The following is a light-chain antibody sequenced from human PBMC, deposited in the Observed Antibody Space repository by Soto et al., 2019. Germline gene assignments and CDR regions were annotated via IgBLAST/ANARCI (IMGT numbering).Light chain of an antibody. CDR2: GAS. CDR3: QQYAGSPLT. CDR1: QSLSINS. Sequence: EIVLPQSPGTLSLSPGERATLSCRAIQSLSINSLAWYQQKPGQSPRLLVYGASTRDTGIPDRFRGSGAGTHFALPISSLEPEDFAMYYCQQYAGSPLTFGPGTKLDIK. J-gene: IGKJ3*01. V-gene: IGKV3-20*01.